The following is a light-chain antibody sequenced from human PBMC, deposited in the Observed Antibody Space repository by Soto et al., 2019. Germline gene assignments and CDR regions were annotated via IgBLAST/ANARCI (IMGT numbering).Light chain of an antibody. J-gene: IGKJ1*01. CDR1: QSVSSSY. CDR3: QQYGSSPWA. CDR2: GAS. Sequence: EIVLTQSPGTLSLSPWERATLACRASQSVSSSYLAWYQQKPGQAPRLLIYGASRRATGIPDRFSGSGSGRDFTLTIGRLEPEEFAVYYGQQYGSSPWAFGQGTKVKIK. V-gene: IGKV3-20*01.